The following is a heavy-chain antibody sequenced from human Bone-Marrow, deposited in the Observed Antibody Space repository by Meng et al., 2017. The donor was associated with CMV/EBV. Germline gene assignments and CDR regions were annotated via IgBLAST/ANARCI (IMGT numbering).Heavy chain of an antibody. D-gene: IGHD1-26*01. CDR1: GFTFDSSP. Sequence: SGKVSCKASGFTFDSSPVQWVRQARGHRLEWIGRIVVGTGNTRYAQTFQERVTITLDTSTSTAYMELSSLIPEDAAVYYCATAKPTVGVPTRRDAFNIWGQGTMVTVSS. J-gene: IGHJ3*02. V-gene: IGHV1-58*01. CDR3: ATAKPTVGVPTRRDAFNI. CDR2: IVVGTGNT.